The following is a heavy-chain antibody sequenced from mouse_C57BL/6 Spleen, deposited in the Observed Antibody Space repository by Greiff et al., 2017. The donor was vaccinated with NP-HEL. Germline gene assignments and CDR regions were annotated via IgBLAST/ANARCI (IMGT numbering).Heavy chain of an antibody. CDR2: IDPETGGT. V-gene: IGHV1-15*01. J-gene: IGHJ2*01. D-gene: IGHD1-1*01. CDR1: GYTFTDYE. CDR3: TMITTVVATKDY. Sequence: QVQLQQSGAELVRPGASVTLSCKASGYTFTDYEMHWVKQTPVHGLEWIGAIDPETGGTAYNQKFKGKAILTADKSSSTAYMELRSLTSEDSAVYYCTMITTVVATKDYWGQGTTLTVSS.